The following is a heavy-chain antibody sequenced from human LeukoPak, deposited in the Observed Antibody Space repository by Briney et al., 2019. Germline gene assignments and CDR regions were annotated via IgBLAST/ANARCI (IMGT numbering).Heavy chain of an antibody. Sequence: PSETLSLTCTVSGDSIIGYYWTWIRQPPGKGLEWIGYIYYSGSTYYNPSLKSRVTISVDTSKNQFSLKLSSVTAADTAVYYCARLGYCSGGSCYQGADGWFDPWGQGTLVTVSS. D-gene: IGHD2-15*01. CDR3: ARLGYCSGGSCYQGADGWFDP. J-gene: IGHJ5*02. V-gene: IGHV4-30-4*08. CDR2: IYYSGST. CDR1: GDSIIGYY.